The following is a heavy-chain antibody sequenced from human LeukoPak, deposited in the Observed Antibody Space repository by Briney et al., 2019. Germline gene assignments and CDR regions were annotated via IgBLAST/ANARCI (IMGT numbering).Heavy chain of an antibody. J-gene: IGHJ4*02. CDR1: GFTFSSYA. D-gene: IGHD3-3*02. CDR3: ASFLV. Sequence: GRSLRLSCAASGFTFSSYAMHWVRQAPGKGLEWVAVISYDGSNKYYAGSVKGRFTISRDNSKNTLYLQMNSLRAEDTAVYYCASFLVWGQGTLVTVSS. V-gene: IGHV3-30*04. CDR2: ISYDGSNK.